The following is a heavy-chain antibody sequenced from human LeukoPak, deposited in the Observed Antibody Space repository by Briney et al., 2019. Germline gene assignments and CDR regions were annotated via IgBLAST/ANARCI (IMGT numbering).Heavy chain of an antibody. CDR3: ARGRRIAATLGNWFDP. V-gene: IGHV1-2*02. CDR1: GGTFSSYG. Sequence: ASVKVSCKASGGTFSSYGISWVRQAPGQGLEWMGWINPNSGGTNYAQKFQGRVTMTRDTSISTAYMELSRLRSDDTAVYYCARGRRIAATLGNWFDPWGQGTLVTVSS. D-gene: IGHD6-13*01. CDR2: INPNSGGT. J-gene: IGHJ5*02.